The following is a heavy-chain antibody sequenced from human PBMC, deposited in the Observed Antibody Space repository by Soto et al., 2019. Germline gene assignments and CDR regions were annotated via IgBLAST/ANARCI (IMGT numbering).Heavy chain of an antibody. CDR2: INHSGST. J-gene: IGHJ4*02. CDR1: GGSFSGYY. V-gene: IGHV4-34*01. Sequence: LSLTCAVYGGSFSGYYWSWIRQPPGKGLEWIGEINHSGSTNYNPSLKSRVTISVDTSKNQFSLKLSSVTAADTAVYYCARRGITGTGYWGQGTLVTVSS. D-gene: IGHD1-7*01. CDR3: ARRGITGTGY.